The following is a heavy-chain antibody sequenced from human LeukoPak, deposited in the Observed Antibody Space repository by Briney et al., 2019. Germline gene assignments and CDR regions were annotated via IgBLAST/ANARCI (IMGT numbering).Heavy chain of an antibody. CDR2: INHSGST. J-gene: IGHJ4*02. CDR1: GGSFSGYY. V-gene: IGHV4-34*01. CDR3: ARGRADFDY. Sequence: SETLSLTCAVYGGSFSGYYWSWIRQPPGKGLEWIGEINHSGSTNYNPSLKSRVTISVDTSKNQFSLRPSSVTAADTAVYYCARGRADFDYWGQGTLVTVSS.